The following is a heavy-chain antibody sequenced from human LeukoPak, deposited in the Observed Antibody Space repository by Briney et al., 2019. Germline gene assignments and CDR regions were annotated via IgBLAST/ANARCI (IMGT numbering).Heavy chain of an antibody. Sequence: SETLSLTCTVSGGSISSYYWSWIRQPPGKGLEWIGYIYYSGSTNYNPPLKSRVTISVDTSKNQFSLKLSSVTAADTAVYYCARGMYSSSWYHHWFDPWGQGTLVTVSS. D-gene: IGHD6-13*01. V-gene: IGHV4-59*01. CDR1: GGSISSYY. J-gene: IGHJ5*02. CDR2: IYYSGST. CDR3: ARGMYSSSWYHHWFDP.